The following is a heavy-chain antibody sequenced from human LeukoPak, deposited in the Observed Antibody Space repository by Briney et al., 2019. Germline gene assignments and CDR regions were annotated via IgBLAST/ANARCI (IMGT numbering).Heavy chain of an antibody. V-gene: IGHV3-21*01. CDR1: GFTFSSYA. D-gene: IGHD5-18*01. CDR3: ARDGGYSYGYL. J-gene: IGHJ4*02. CDR2: ISSSSSYI. Sequence: GGSLRLSCAASGFTFSSYAMSWVRQAPGKGLEWVSSISSSSSYIYYADSVKGRFTISRDNAKNSLYLQMNSLRAEDTAVYYCARDGGYSYGYLWGQGTLVTVSS.